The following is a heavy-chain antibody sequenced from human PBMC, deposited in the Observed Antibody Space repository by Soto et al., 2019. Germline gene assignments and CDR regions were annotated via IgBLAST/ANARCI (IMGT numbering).Heavy chain of an antibody. D-gene: IGHD3-10*01. CDR3: AKKIMVNAAHSGSMDF. Sequence: PEEYLRLSCAASGFTFSRYCMHWVRQAPGKGLEWVAVIWYDGSNKYYDDSVKGRFVISRDNSKNTLYLQMKSLRAEDTAVYYWAKKIMVNAAHSGSMDFWCQGNTVTGSS. J-gene: IGHJ6*02. CDR2: IWYDGSNK. CDR1: GFTFSRYC. V-gene: IGHV3-33*06.